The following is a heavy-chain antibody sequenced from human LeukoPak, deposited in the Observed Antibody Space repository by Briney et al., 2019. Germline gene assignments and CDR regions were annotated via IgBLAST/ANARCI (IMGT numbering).Heavy chain of an antibody. CDR3: ARNTYYYGSGSYYPNWFDP. J-gene: IGHJ5*02. D-gene: IGHD3-10*01. Sequence: SETLSLTCAVYGGSFSGYYWSWIRQPPGKALEWIGEINHSGGTNYNPSLKSRVTISLDTSKNQFSLKLSSVTAADTAVYYCARNTYYYGSGSYYPNWFDPWGQGTLVTVSS. CDR2: INHSGGT. CDR1: GGSFSGYY. V-gene: IGHV4-34*01.